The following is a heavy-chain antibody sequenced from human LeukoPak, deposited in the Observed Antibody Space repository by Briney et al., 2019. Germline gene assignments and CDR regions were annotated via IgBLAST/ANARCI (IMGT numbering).Heavy chain of an antibody. Sequence: ASVKVSCKASGYTFTTYTISWVRQAPGQGLEWMGWISVYSGNTNTALKFQGRVTMTADRSTSTAYMELRSLTSDDTAVYYCARWDRVDIAATNDDYWGQGTLVTVSS. V-gene: IGHV1-18*04. CDR2: ISVYSGNT. CDR1: GYTFTTYT. CDR3: ARWDRVDIAATNDDY. D-gene: IGHD5-12*01. J-gene: IGHJ4*02.